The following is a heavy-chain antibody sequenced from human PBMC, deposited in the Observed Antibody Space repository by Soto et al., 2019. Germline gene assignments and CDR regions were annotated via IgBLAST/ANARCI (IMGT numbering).Heavy chain of an antibody. CDR3: AKGSVAGLWFDY. V-gene: IGHV3-23*01. CDR2: ISGSGGST. Sequence: EVQLLESEGGLVQPGGSLRLSCAASGFTFSSYAMSWVRQAPGKGLEWVSAISGSGGSTYYADSVKGRFTISRDNSKNTLYLQMNSLRAEDTAVYYCAKGSVAGLWFDYWGQGTLVTVSS. CDR1: GFTFSSYA. D-gene: IGHD6-19*01. J-gene: IGHJ4*02.